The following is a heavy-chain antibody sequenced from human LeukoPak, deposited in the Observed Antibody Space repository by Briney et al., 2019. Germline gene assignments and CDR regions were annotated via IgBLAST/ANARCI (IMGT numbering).Heavy chain of an antibody. Sequence: GGSLRLSCAASGFTFSSYWMHWVRQSPGKGLEWVGQLKGDGSRANYADSVRGRFTISRANAKNTVYLQLNSLRAEDSAVYYCARDGYLAPVIAFLDHWGQGTPVTVSS. D-gene: IGHD2-2*03. CDR3: ARDGYLAPVIAFLDH. CDR2: LKGDGSRA. V-gene: IGHV3-74*01. CDR1: GFTFSSYW. J-gene: IGHJ4*02.